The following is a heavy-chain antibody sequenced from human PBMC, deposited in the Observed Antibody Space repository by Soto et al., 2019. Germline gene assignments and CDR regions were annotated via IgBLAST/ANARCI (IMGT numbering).Heavy chain of an antibody. Sequence: QVQLVQSGAEVKKPGASVKVSCKASGYTFTDYYMHWVRQAPGQGLEWMGWINPNSGGTNYAKKFQGRVTMTRVTSISTAYMELSSLRSDDTALYYCAKDPNIVVVPAATGGMDVWGQGTTVTVSS. V-gene: IGHV1-2*02. CDR1: GYTFTDYY. J-gene: IGHJ6*02. CDR3: AKDPNIVVVPAATGGMDV. D-gene: IGHD2-2*01. CDR2: INPNSGGT.